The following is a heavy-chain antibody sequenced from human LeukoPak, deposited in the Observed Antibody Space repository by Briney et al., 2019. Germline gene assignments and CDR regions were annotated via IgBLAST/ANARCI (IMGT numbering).Heavy chain of an antibody. D-gene: IGHD6-13*01. CDR3: ARGGDSSSWYGWFDP. V-gene: IGHV1-2*02. J-gene: IGHJ5*02. CDR2: INPNSGGT. Sequence: ASVKVSCKASGYTFTGYYMHWVRQDTGQGLEWMGWINPNSGGTIYAQKFQGRVTMTRDTSISTAYMELSRLRSDDTAVYYCARGGDSSSWYGWFDPWGQGTLVTVSS. CDR1: GYTFTGYY.